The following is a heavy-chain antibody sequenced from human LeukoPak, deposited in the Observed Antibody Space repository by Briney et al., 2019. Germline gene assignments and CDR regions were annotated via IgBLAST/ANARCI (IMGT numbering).Heavy chain of an antibody. CDR1: GFTFSDYY. CDR3: ARLTEAFGY. CDR2: ISSSGSTI. V-gene: IGHV3-11*01. Sequence: GGSLRLSCAASGFTFSDYYMSWIRQAPGKGREWVSYISSSGSTIFYADSVKGRFTISRNNAKNSLYMQMNSLGAEDTAVYYCARLTEAFGYWGQGTLVTVSS. J-gene: IGHJ4*02. D-gene: IGHD7-27*01.